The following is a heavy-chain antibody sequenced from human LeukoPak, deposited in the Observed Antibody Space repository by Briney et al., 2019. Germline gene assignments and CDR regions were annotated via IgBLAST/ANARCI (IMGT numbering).Heavy chain of an antibody. D-gene: IGHD4-17*01. CDR1: GFTVSSNY. CDR2: IYSGGST. CDR3: SADLGEADGGYHYGLDV. V-gene: IGHV3-66*01. Sequence: GGSLRLSCAASGFTVSSNYMSWVRQAPGKGLEWVSVIYSGGSTYYADSVKGRFTISRDNSKNTLYLQMNSLKAEDTAVYYCSADLGEADGGYHYGLDVWGQGTTVTVSS. J-gene: IGHJ6*02.